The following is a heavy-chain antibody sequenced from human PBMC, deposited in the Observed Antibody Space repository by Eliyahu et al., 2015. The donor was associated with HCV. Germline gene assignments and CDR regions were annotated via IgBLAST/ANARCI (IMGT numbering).Heavy chain of an antibody. CDR3: ARFLLVVYASYGMDV. CDR1: GFSFSSYS. V-gene: IGHV3-21*01. D-gene: IGHD2-8*02. CDR2: ISSSSSNT. Sequence: VKPGGSLRLSCAASGFSFSSYSMNWVRQAPGKGLEWVSSISSSSSNTYYADSVKGRFTISRDNAKNSLYLQMNSLRAEDTAVYYCARFLLVVYASYGMDVWGQGTTVTVSS. J-gene: IGHJ6*02.